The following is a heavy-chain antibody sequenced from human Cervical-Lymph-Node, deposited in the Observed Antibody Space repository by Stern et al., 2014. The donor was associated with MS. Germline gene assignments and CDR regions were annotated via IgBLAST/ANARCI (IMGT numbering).Heavy chain of an antibody. Sequence: VQLVESGGGLVQPGRSLRLSCAATGFTFDDYAMHWVRQAPGKGLEWVSGISWNSGSIGYADSVKGRFTISRDNAKNSLYLQMNSLRAEDTALYYCAKAPLSLETIPYFDYWGQGTLVTVSS. CDR1: GFTFDDYA. D-gene: IGHD3-3*01. CDR3: AKAPLSLETIPYFDY. CDR2: ISWNSGSI. V-gene: IGHV3-9*01. J-gene: IGHJ4*02.